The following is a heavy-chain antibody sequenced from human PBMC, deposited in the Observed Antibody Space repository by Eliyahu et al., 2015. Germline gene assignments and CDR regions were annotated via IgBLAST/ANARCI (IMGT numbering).Heavy chain of an antibody. CDR3: ARDPEAFYDFWSGDWYFDL. CDR1: S. J-gene: IGHJ2*01. CDR2: ISSSSSYM. D-gene: IGHD3-3*01. Sequence: SMSWVRQAPGRGLEWVSSISSSSSYMYYADSVKGRFTISRDNAKNSLFLQMNSLRAEDTAVYNCARDPEAFYDFWSGDWYFDLWGRGTLVTVSS. V-gene: IGHV3-21*01.